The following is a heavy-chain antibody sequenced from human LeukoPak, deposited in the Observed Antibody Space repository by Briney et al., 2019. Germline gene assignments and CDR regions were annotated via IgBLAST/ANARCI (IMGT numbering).Heavy chain of an antibody. CDR2: IWYDGTNK. D-gene: IGHD1-7*01. Sequence: GGSLRLSCAASGFTLRSYGMHWVRQAPGKGLEWVALIWYDGTNKYYADSVKGRFTISRDNSKNTLYLQMNSLTAEDTGVYFCARDRARGNYVSADYWGQGTLVTVSS. CDR1: GFTLRSYG. CDR3: ARDRARGNYVSADY. V-gene: IGHV3-33*01. J-gene: IGHJ4*02.